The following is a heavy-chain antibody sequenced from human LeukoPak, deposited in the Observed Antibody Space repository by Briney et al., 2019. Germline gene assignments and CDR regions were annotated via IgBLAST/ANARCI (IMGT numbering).Heavy chain of an antibody. CDR3: AREPAVTYYYYYYMDV. Sequence: GGSLRLSCAASGFTFSSYSMNWVRQAPGKGLEWVSYISSSSSTIYYADSVKGRFTISRDNAKNSLYLQMNSLRAEDTAVYYCAREPAVTYYYYYYMDVWGKGTTVTVSS. V-gene: IGHV3-48*01. CDR2: ISSSSSTI. CDR1: GFTFSSYS. J-gene: IGHJ6*03. D-gene: IGHD4-17*01.